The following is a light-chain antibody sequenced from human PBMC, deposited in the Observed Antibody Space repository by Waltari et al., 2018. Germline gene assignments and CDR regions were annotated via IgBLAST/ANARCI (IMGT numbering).Light chain of an antibody. V-gene: IGLV3-25*03. CDR2: KDI. Sequence: SYELIQPPSVSVSPGQTARITCSGDELPNQYAYWYQQKPGQAPVVIIYKDIERPSGIPERVAGSSSGTIVTLTISGVQAEDEAEYYCQSSDSSSTYVVFGGGTKLTVL. CDR1: ELPNQY. J-gene: IGLJ2*01. CDR3: QSSDSSSTYVV.